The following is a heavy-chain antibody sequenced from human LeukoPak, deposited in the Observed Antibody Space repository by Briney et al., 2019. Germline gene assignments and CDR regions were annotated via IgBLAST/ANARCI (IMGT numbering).Heavy chain of an antibody. CDR3: ARGGIRVSGIDEIDY. CDR1: GFTLISYD. J-gene: IGHJ4*02. V-gene: IGHV3-13*01. Sequence: GGSLRFSCAASGFTLISYDMHWVRQVRGKGLEWVSAIGISGDTYYPDSVKGRFTISRENAKNSLYLQMNSLTAGDTAVYYCARGGIRVSGIDEIDYWGQGTLVTVSS. CDR2: IGISGDT. D-gene: IGHD6-19*01.